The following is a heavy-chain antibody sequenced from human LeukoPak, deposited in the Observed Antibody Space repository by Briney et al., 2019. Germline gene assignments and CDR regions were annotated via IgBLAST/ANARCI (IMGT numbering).Heavy chain of an antibody. CDR2: ISPSGDIT. V-gene: IGHV3-23*01. CDR1: GFIFSSHG. D-gene: IGHD1-26*01. Sequence: GGSLRLSCAASGFIFSSHGMNWVRQAPGKGLEWVSGISPSGDITYYADSVKGRFTISRDNSKNTVYLQMDSLRAEDTAVYYCAKGSGWEMSYYYYYMDVWGKGTTVTISS. CDR3: AKGSGWEMSYYYYYMDV. J-gene: IGHJ6*03.